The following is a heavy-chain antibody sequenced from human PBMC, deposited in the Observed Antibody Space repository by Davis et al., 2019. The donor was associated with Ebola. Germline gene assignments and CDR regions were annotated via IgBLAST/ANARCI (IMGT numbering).Heavy chain of an antibody. D-gene: IGHD6-13*01. CDR3: AKDQEGKEAAGNYYYYSDMDV. J-gene: IGHJ6*02. CDR2: ISYDGSKK. V-gene: IGHV3-30*18. Sequence: PGGSLRLSCAVSGIMFSSYAMHWVRRAPGKGLEWVAVISYDGSKKYYEDSVTGRFTISRDNSKNTLFLQMHSLRPEDTAVYYCAKDQEGKEAAGNYYYYSDMDVWGQGTTVTVSS. CDR1: GIMFSSYA.